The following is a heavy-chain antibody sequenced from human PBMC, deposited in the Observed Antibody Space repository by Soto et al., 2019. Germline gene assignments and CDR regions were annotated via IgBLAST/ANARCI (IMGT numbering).Heavy chain of an antibody. Sequence: QVQLVQSGAEVKKPGSSVKVSCKASGGTFSSYAISWVRQAPGQGLEWMGGIIPIFGTANYAQKFQGRVTITADESTSTAYMELGSLRSEDTAVYYCAREGTAWPIRGGFDYWGQGTLVTVSS. V-gene: IGHV1-69*01. CDR1: GGTFSSYA. J-gene: IGHJ4*02. CDR2: IIPIFGTA. D-gene: IGHD3-16*01. CDR3: AREGTAWPIRGGFDY.